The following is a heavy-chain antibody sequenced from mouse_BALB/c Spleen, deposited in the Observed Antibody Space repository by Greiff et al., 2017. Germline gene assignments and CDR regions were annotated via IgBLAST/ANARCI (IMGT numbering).Heavy chain of an antibody. V-gene: IGHV3-6*02. CDR1: GYSITSGYY. D-gene: IGHD2-3*01. J-gene: IGHJ3*01. Sequence: VQLKESGPGLVKPSQSLSLTCSVTGYSITSGYYWNWIRQFPGNKLEWMGYISYDGSNNYNPSLKNRISITRDTSKNQFFLKLNSVTTEDTATYYCARDGYSLAYWGQGTLVTVSA. CDR2: ISYDGSN. CDR3: ARDGYSLAY.